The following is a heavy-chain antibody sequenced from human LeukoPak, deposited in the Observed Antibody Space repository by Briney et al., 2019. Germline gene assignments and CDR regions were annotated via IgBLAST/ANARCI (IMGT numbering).Heavy chain of an antibody. J-gene: IGHJ4*02. CDR3: ARDSPEWLDFDY. CDR2: INTDGSRT. V-gene: IGHV3-74*01. D-gene: IGHD3-3*01. Sequence: GGSLRLSCAASGFTFSNFWMHWVRQAPEMGLVWVSRINTDGSRTNSVKGRFTISRDNAKNTLYLQMNSLRAEDTAVYYCARDSPEWLDFDYWGQGTLVTVSS. CDR1: GFTFSNFW.